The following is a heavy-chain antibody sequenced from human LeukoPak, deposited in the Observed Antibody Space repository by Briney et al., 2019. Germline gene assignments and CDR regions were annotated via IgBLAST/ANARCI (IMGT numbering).Heavy chain of an antibody. CDR1: AYSFSTYW. CDR3: ARHRMVGGFDY. J-gene: IGHJ4*02. V-gene: IGHV5-51*01. Sequence: GESLKISCKGSAYSFSTYWIGWVRQMPGKGLECMGIIYPADSDTRYSPSFQGQVTISADKSISTAYLQWSSLKASDTAMYYCARHRMVGGFDYWGQGTLVTVSS. CDR2: IYPADSDT. D-gene: IGHD1-26*01.